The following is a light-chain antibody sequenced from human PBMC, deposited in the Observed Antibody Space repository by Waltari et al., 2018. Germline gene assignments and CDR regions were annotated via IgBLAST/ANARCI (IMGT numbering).Light chain of an antibody. CDR3: QQYSSFPRT. CDR2: GAS. Sequence: DIQMTQSPSTLSAFVGDRVTITCRASQSISKFLAWYQLKPGKAPKLLIYGASTWDGGVPSRFSGSGSGAEFTLTISSLQPDDVATYYCQQYSSFPRTFGQGTKVEI. J-gene: IGKJ1*01. V-gene: IGKV1-5*01. CDR1: QSISKF.